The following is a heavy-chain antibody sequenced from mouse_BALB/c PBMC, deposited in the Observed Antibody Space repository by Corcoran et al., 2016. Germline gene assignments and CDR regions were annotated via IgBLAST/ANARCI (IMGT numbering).Heavy chain of an antibody. J-gene: IGHJ4*01. CDR3: ARRDYAMDY. CDR1: GYTVTSYV. Sequence: EVQLQQSVPELVEAGAPVKMSCKASGYTVTSYVMHWVKQKPGQGLEWIGYINPYNDGTKYNEKFKGKATLASDKSSSTAYMELSSLTSEDSAVYYCARRDYAMDYWGQGTSVTVSS. V-gene: IGHV1S136*01. CDR2: INPYNDGT.